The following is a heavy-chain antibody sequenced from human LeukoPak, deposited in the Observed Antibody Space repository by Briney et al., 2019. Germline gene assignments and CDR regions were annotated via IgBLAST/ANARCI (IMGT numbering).Heavy chain of an antibody. CDR1: GFTFDDYG. D-gene: IGHD2-15*01. V-gene: IGHV3-20*04. CDR2: INWNGGST. J-gene: IGHJ6*03. CDR3: AKLGSDYMDV. Sequence: PGGSLRLSCAASGFTFDDYGMSWVRQAPGKGLEWVSGINWNGGSTGYADSVKGRFTISRDNSKNTLYLQMNSLRAEDTAVYYCAKLGSDYMDVWGKGTTVTISS.